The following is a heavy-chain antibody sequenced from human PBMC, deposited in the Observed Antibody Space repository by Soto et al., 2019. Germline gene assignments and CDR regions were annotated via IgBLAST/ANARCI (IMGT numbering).Heavy chain of an antibody. D-gene: IGHD3-9*01. V-gene: IGHV4-59*01. J-gene: IGHJ4*02. CDR3: ARVDWGSFDY. CDR1: GASLSGYY. CDR2: IFYSGST. Sequence: SETLSLTCTVSGASLSGYYWGWIRQPPGKGLEWIGNIFYSGSTDYNPSLKSRVTMSLDTSRSHFSLKIRSVTTADTAVYYCARVDWGSFDYWGQGTLVTVSS.